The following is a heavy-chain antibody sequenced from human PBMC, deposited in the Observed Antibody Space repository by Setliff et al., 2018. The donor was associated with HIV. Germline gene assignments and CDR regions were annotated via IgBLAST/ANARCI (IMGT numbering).Heavy chain of an antibody. V-gene: IGHV4-59*05. CDR2: IYYSGST. CDR3: ARDGGGSGWSLGEFDF. CDR1: GGSISTYY. J-gene: IGHJ4*02. Sequence: SETLSLTCTVSGGSISTYYWSWIRQPPGKGLEWIGSIYYSGSTYYNPSLKSRVTISVDTSKNQVSLSLASVTAADTAVYYCARDGGGSGWSLGEFDFWGQGTLVTVSS. D-gene: IGHD6-19*01.